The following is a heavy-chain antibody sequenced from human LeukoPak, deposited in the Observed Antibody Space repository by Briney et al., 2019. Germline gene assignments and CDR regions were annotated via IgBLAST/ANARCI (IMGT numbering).Heavy chain of an antibody. CDR2: IYHSGST. J-gene: IGHJ6*03. CDR1: GGSMSSSNW. CDR3: ARGLGRYFDWLLRYYYMDV. D-gene: IGHD3-9*01. V-gene: IGHV4-4*02. Sequence: SGTLSLTCAVSGGSMSSSNWWSWVRQPPGKGLEWVGEIYHSGSTNYNPSLKSRVTISVDTSKNQFSLKLSSVTAADTAVYYCARGLGRYFDWLLRYYYMDVWGKGTTVTVSS.